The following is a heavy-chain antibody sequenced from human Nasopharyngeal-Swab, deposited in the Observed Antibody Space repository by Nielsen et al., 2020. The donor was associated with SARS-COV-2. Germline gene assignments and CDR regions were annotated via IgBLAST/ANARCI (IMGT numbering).Heavy chain of an antibody. J-gene: IGHJ6*02. CDR2: IYYRGGT. CDR3: ASQGSGSYYLLYYYYGMDV. D-gene: IGHD1-26*01. V-gene: IGHV4-39*01. Sequence: WIRQPPGKGLEWIGSIYYRGGTYYNPSLKSRVTISVDTSKNQFSLKLSSVTAADTAVYYCASQGSGSYYLLYYYYGMDVWGQGTTVTVSS.